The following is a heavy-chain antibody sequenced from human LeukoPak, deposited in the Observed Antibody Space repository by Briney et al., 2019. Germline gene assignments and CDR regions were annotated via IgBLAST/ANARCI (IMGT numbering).Heavy chain of an antibody. V-gene: IGHV3-30*07. Sequence: GGSLRLSCSASGFTFSRHAMHWVRQAPGKGLEWVAGISDDARNEYYVDSVKGRFTISRDNAKNLLYLQMNSLRAEDTAVYYCARESYGMDVWGQGTTVTVSS. J-gene: IGHJ6*02. CDR3: ARESYGMDV. CDR1: GFTFSRHA. CDR2: ISDDARNE.